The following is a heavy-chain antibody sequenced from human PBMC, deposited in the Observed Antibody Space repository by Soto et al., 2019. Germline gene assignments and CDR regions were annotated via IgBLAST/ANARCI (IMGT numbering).Heavy chain of an antibody. CDR1: GFSVGSNY. Sequence: EVQLVETGGGLIQPGGSLRLSCAASGFSVGSNYMTWVRQSPGKGLEWVSLIYSNGDTDYADSVKGRFSIFRDNFKNTPYLQMNNLRAEDTAVYHCARKSDSSPVPEADGVWGRGTLVTVSS. D-gene: IGHD2-8*01. J-gene: IGHJ4*02. CDR3: ARKSDSSPVPEADGV. CDR2: IYSNGDT. V-gene: IGHV3-53*02.